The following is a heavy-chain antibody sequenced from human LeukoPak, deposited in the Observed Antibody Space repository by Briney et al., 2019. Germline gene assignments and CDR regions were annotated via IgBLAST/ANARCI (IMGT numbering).Heavy chain of an antibody. J-gene: IGHJ5*02. D-gene: IGHD3-10*01. V-gene: IGHV1-18*01. CDR1: GYTFTSYG. Sequence: GASVKVSCKASGYTFTSYGISWVRQAPGQGLEWMGWISAYNGNTNYAQKLQGRVTMTTDTSTSTAYMELRSLRSDDTAVYYCARDRVSRVRGVINCFDPWGQGTLVTVSS. CDR3: ARDRVSRVRGVINCFDP. CDR2: ISAYNGNT.